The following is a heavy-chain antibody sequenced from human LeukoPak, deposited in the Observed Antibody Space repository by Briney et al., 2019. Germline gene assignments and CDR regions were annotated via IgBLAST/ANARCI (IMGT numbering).Heavy chain of an antibody. CDR2: IKEDGSEE. D-gene: IGHD6-13*01. CDR3: ARDPYSRSWSYGMDV. Sequence: GGSLRLSCTASGFTFSTYWMSWVRQTPEKGLEWVANIKEDGSEEVYVDSVKDRFTISRDNAKSSLYLQMNSLRTEDTAVYYCARDPYSRSWSYGMDVWGQGTTVTVSS. V-gene: IGHV3-7*05. CDR1: GFTFSTYW. J-gene: IGHJ6*02.